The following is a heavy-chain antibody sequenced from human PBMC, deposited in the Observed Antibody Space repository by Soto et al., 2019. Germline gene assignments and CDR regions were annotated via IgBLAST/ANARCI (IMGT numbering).Heavy chain of an antibody. Sequence: QLQLQESGPGLVKPSETLSLTCTVSGGSISISSYYWGWIRQPPGKGLEWIGSIYYSGSTFYSPSLRSRVTISVDTSKNQFSLRVSSVTAADTAVYYCAREYSSAPDYWGQGTLVTVSS. V-gene: IGHV4-39*02. D-gene: IGHD6-25*01. CDR1: GGSISISSYY. CDR2: IYYSGST. CDR3: AREYSSAPDY. J-gene: IGHJ4*02.